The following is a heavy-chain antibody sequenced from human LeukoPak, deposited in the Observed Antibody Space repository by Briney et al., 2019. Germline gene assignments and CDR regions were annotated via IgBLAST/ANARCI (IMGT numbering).Heavy chain of an antibody. D-gene: IGHD3-22*01. V-gene: IGHV3-11*01. CDR1: GFTFSDYY. Sequence: GGSLRLSCAASGFTFSDYYMSWIRQAPGKGLEWVSYISGSGSTIYYADSVKGRFTISRDNSKNTLYLQMNSLRSEDTAVYYCARDGDYYDSSGYYQGYFQHWGQGTLVTVSS. J-gene: IGHJ1*01. CDR3: ARDGDYYDSSGYYQGYFQH. CDR2: ISGSGSTI.